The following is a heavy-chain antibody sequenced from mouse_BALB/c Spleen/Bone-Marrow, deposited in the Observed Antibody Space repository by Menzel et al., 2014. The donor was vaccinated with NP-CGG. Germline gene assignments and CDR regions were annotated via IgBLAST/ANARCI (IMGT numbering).Heavy chain of an antibody. V-gene: IGHV5-15*02. CDR2: ISNLAYSI. J-gene: IGHJ1*01. D-gene: IGHD1-1*01. Sequence: EVKVEESGGGLVQPGGSRKLSCAASGFTFSDYGMAWVRQAPGKGPEWVAFISNLAYSIYYADTVTGRFTISRENAKNTLYLEMSSLRSEDTAVYYCARDYYGSSYWYFDVWGAGTTVTVSS. CDR3: ARDYYGSSYWYFDV. CDR1: GFTFSDYG.